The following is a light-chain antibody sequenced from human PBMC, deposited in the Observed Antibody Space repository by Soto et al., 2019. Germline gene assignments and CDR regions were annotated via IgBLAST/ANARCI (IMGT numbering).Light chain of an antibody. Sequence: QSVLTQPPSASGTPGQRVTISCSGSRSNIGNNPVNWYQQLPGTAPKLLTYSNNQRPSGVPDRFSGSKSGTSASLAISGLQSEDEADYYCATWDDSLNGWVFGGGTKVTVL. CDR2: SNN. J-gene: IGLJ3*02. CDR3: ATWDDSLNGWV. V-gene: IGLV1-44*01. CDR1: RSNIGNNP.